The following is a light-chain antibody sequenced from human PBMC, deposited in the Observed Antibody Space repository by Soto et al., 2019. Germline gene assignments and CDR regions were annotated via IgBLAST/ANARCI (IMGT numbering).Light chain of an antibody. CDR1: SSNIGNNF. CDR3: GTWDGTLNAL. Sequence: QSVLTQPPSVSAASGQKVTISCSGSSSNIGNNFVSWYQQLPGTAPKLLIYDNDKRPSGIPDRFSGSKSGTSATLVITGLQTGDEADYYCGTWDGTLNALFGGGTKLTVL. CDR2: DND. V-gene: IGLV1-51*01. J-gene: IGLJ2*01.